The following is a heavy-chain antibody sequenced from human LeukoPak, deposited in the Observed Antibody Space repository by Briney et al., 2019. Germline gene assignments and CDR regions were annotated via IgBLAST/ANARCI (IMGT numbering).Heavy chain of an antibody. CDR3: ARDREVVLAYFDY. Sequence: GGPLRLSCAASGFTFSSYSMNWVLQPPGKGLEWVSSISSSSSYIYYADSVKGRFTISRDNAKNSLYLQMNSLRAEDTAVYYCARDREVVLAYFDYWGQGTLVTVSS. J-gene: IGHJ4*02. V-gene: IGHV3-21*01. CDR2: ISSSSSYI. D-gene: IGHD2-2*01. CDR1: GFTFSSYS.